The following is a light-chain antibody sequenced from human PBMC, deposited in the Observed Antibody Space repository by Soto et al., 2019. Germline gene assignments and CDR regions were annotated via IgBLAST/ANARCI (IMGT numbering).Light chain of an antibody. Sequence: DIQMTQSPSTLSASVGDRVTITCRASQSISTWLAWYQQKPGKAPRLLIYKASNLESGVPSRFSGSGSGTAFTLTISSLRPDDFATYYCQQYNTYSPFGQGTKVEMK. J-gene: IGKJ1*01. V-gene: IGKV1-5*03. CDR3: QQYNTYSP. CDR2: KAS. CDR1: QSISTW.